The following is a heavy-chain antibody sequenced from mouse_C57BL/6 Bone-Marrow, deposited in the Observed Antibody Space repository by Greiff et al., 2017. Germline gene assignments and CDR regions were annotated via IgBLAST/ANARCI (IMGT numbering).Heavy chain of an antibody. CDR2: ISGGGGNT. J-gene: IGHJ1*03. CDR1: GFTFRSYT. V-gene: IGHV5-9*04. CDR3: ARRYVDV. Sequence: EVQGVESGGGLVKPGGSLKLSCAASGFTFRSYTMSWVRQTLEKRLEWVATISGGGGNTYYPDSVKGRFSISRDNAKNTLYLQMSRLRSEDTAVYYCARRYVDVWGTGTTVTVSS.